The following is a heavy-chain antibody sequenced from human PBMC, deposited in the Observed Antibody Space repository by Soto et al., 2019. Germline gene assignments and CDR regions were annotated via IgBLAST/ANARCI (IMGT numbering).Heavy chain of an antibody. CDR1: GYTFTGYY. J-gene: IGHJ3*02. D-gene: IGHD6-13*01. CDR2: INPNSGGT. Sequence: ASVKVSCKASGYTFTGYYMHWVRQAPGQGPEWMGWINPNSGGTNYAQKFQGRVTMTRDTSISTAYMELSRLRSDDTAVYYCARGWQQLVTRAFDIWGQGTMVTVSS. V-gene: IGHV1-2*02. CDR3: ARGWQQLVTRAFDI.